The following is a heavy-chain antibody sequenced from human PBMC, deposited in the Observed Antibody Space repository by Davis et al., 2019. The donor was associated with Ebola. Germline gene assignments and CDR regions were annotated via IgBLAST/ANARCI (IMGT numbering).Heavy chain of an antibody. CDR3: ARGDGYNFWTV. J-gene: IGHJ3*01. V-gene: IGHV3-30*14. D-gene: IGHD5-24*01. CDR1: GFTFSSYT. Sequence: GGSLRLSCAASGFTFSSYTLHWVRQAPGKGLEWVAVISYDGDNNYHADSVQGRFTISRDNSKNTLYLQMNSLGAEDTAVYYCARGDGYNFWTVWGQGTMVTVSS. CDR2: ISYDGDNN.